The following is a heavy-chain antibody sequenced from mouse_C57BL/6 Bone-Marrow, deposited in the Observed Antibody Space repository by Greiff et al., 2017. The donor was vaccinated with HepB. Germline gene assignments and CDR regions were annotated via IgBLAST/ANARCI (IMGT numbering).Heavy chain of an antibody. V-gene: IGHV1-69*01. D-gene: IGHD4-1*01. CDR1: GYTFTSYW. J-gene: IGHJ2*01. Sequence: QVQLQQPGAELVMPGASVKLSCKASGYTFTSYWMHWVKQRPGQGLEWIGEIDPSDSYTNYNQKFKGKSTLTVDKSSSTAYMQLSSLTSEDSAVYYCARSDNWGYFDYWGQGTTHTVSS. CDR2: IDPSDSYT. CDR3: ARSDNWGYFDY.